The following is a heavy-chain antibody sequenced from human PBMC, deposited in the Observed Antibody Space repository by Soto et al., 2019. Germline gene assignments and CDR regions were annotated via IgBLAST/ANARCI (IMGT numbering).Heavy chain of an antibody. J-gene: IGHJ4*02. Sequence: SETLSLTCTVSGGSISSNYWTWIRQPPGKGLEWIGYVYNSGSTNYNPSLKSRVTISEDTSKSQFSLKVNSMTAADTAVYYCARYHREAVAGYTLDNWGQGILVTVSS. CDR1: GGSISSNY. V-gene: IGHV4-59*01. D-gene: IGHD6-13*01. CDR2: VYNSGST. CDR3: ARYHREAVAGYTLDN.